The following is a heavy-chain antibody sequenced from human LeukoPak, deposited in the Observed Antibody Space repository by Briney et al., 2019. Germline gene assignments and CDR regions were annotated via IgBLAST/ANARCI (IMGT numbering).Heavy chain of an antibody. D-gene: IGHD2-2*01. V-gene: IGHV1-18*01. Sequence: GASVKVSCKASGYTFTSYGISWVRQAPGQGLEWMGWISAYNGNTNYAQKLQGRVTMTTDTSTSTAYMELSSLRSEDTAVYYCASPLPAAMPTDYYGMDVWGQGTTVTVSS. CDR1: GYTFTSYG. J-gene: IGHJ6*02. CDR3: ASPLPAAMPTDYYGMDV. CDR2: ISAYNGNT.